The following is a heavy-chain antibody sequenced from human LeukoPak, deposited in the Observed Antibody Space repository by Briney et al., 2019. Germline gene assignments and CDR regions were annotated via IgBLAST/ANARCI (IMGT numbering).Heavy chain of an antibody. CDR2: ISSSSSYI. CDR1: GFTFSSYS. CDR3: ARDLEWLAASAPDYYYYYGMDV. V-gene: IGHV3-21*01. J-gene: IGHJ6*02. D-gene: IGHD5-24*01. Sequence: GGSLRLSCAASGFTFSSYSMNWVRQAPGKGLEWVSSISSSSSYIYYADSVKGRFTISRDNAKNSLYLQMNSLRAEDTAVYYCARDLEWLAASAPDYYYYYGMDVWGQGTTVTVSS.